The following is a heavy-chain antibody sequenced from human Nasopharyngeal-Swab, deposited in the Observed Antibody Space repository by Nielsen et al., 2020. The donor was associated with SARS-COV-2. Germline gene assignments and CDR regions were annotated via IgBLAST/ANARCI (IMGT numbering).Heavy chain of an antibody. D-gene: IGHD4-17*01. V-gene: IGHV3-9*01. CDR3: AKDIGMTTGNNWFDP. CDR1: GFTFGDYA. CDR2: ISWNSGSI. Sequence: GGSLRLSCAASGFTFGDYAMHWVRQAPGKGLEWVSGISWNSGSIGYADSVKGRFTISRDNAKNSLYLQMNSLRAEDTALYYCAKDIGMTTGNNWFDPWGQGTLVTVSS. J-gene: IGHJ5*02.